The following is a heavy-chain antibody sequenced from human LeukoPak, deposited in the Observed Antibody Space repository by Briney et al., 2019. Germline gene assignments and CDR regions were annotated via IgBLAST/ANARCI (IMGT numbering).Heavy chain of an antibody. Sequence: PSETLSLTCTVSGGSINSYYWSWIRQPPGKELEWMGNIYYSGSTNYNPSLKSRVTISVDTSKNHFSLRLTSVTAAGTAVYYCARRRSSSWSFDSWGQGTLVTVSS. CDR1: GGSINSYY. D-gene: IGHD6-13*01. J-gene: IGHJ4*02. CDR3: ARRRSSSWSFDS. V-gene: IGHV4-59*08. CDR2: IYYSGST.